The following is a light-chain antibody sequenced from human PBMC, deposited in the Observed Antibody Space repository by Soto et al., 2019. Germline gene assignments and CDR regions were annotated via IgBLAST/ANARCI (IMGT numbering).Light chain of an antibody. J-gene: IGKJ1*01. CDR1: QSISSN. CDR2: GPS. CDR3: QQYDNWPPWT. Sequence: EIVMTQSPATLSVSPGERATLSCRASQSISSNLAWYQQKPGQAPRLLIYGPSTRATGFPARFSGSGSGTEFTLTISILQSEDFAVYYCQQYDNWPPWTFGQGTKVEIK. V-gene: IGKV3-15*01.